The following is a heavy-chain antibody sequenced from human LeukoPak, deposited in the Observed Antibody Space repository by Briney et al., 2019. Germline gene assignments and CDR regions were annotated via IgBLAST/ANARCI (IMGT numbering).Heavy chain of an antibody. Sequence: GGSLRLSCAGSGFTFSSYSMSWVRQAPGKGLEWLSYISSSSGTIYSADSVKGRFTISRDNSKNTLYLQMNSLRAEDTAVYYCAKTSGYRRFDPWGQGTLVTVSS. V-gene: IGHV3-48*01. CDR1: GFTFSSYS. CDR2: ISSSSGTI. CDR3: AKTSGYRRFDP. D-gene: IGHD5-12*01. J-gene: IGHJ5*02.